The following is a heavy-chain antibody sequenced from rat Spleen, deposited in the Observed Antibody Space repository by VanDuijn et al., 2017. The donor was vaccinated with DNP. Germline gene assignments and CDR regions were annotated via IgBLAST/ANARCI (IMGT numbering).Heavy chain of an antibody. CDR1: GYSITSNY. CDR3: ARGVSSYYGYNSYWYFDF. V-gene: IGHV3-1*01. D-gene: IGHD1-9*01. Sequence: EVRLQESGPGLVQPSQSLSLTCSVTGYSITSNYWAWIRKFPGNKMEWIGYTNYSGSTGYNPSLKSRISITRDTSKNQFFLQLNSVTTEDTATYYCARGVSSYYGYNSYWYFDFWGPGTMVTVSS. CDR2: TNYSGST. J-gene: IGHJ1*01.